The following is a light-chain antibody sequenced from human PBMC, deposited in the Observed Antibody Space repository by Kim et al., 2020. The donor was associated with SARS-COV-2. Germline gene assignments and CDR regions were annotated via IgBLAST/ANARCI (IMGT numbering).Light chain of an antibody. J-gene: IGLJ2*01. CDR3: SSYGGSNNLV. CDR1: SSDVGGYNY. Sequence: GQSVTISCTGTSSDVGGYNYVSWYQQYPGKAPKLMIYEVNKRPSGVTGRFSGSKSGDTASLTVSGLQAEDEADYYCSSYGGSNNLVFGGGTKLTVL. V-gene: IGLV2-8*01. CDR2: EVN.